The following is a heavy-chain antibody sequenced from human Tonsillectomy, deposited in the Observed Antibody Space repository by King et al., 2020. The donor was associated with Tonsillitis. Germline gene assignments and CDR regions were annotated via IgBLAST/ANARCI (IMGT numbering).Heavy chain of an antibody. CDR2: INPNSGGT. J-gene: IGHJ4*02. CDR1: GYTFTGYY. CDR3: ARRGRKTAMVDY. D-gene: IGHD5-18*01. V-gene: IGHV1-2*02. Sequence: QLVQSGAEVKKPGASVKVSCKASGYTFTGYYIHWVRQAPGQGLEWMGWINPNSGGTNCAQKFQGRVTMTRDTSISTAYMELSRLRSDDTAVYYCARRGRKTAMVDYWGQGTLVTVSS.